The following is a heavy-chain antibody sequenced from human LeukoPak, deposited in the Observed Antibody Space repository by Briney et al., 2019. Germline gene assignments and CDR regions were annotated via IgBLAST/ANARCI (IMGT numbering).Heavy chain of an antibody. Sequence: GGSLRLSCAASGFTFSSYGMHWVRQAPGKGLEWVAFIRYDGSNKYYADSVKGRFTISRDNSKNTLYLHVNSLRPEDTAVYYCASRPGGYYYMDVWGKGTTVTVSS. D-gene: IGHD4-23*01. CDR2: IRYDGSNK. CDR1: GFTFSSYG. V-gene: IGHV3-30*02. CDR3: ASRPGGYYYMDV. J-gene: IGHJ6*03.